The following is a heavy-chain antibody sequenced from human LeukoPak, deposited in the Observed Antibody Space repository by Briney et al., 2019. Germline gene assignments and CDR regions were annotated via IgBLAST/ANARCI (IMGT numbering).Heavy chain of an antibody. V-gene: IGHV3-23*01. CDR1: GFTFSSYA. J-gene: IGHJ4*02. D-gene: IGHD6-13*01. Sequence: GGSLRLSCAASGFTFSSYAMSWVRQAPGKGLEWVSAISGGGGSTYYADSVKGRFTISRDNSKNTLYLQMNSLRAEDTAVYYCAKGGYSSSWYADLSYFDYWGQGTLVTVSS. CDR3: AKGGYSSSWYADLSYFDY. CDR2: ISGGGGST.